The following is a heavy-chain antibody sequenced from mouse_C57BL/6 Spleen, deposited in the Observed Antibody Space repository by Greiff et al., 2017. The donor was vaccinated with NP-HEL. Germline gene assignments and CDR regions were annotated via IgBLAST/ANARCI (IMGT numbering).Heavy chain of an antibody. CDR2: INPNNGGT. J-gene: IGHJ3*01. V-gene: IGHV1-26*01. CDR1: GYTFTDYY. CDR3: ASHLGTWFAY. D-gene: IGHD4-1*01. Sequence: EVQLQQSGPELVKPGASVKISCKASGYTFTDYYMNWVKQSHGKSLEWIGDINPNNGGTSYNQKFKGKATLTVDKSSSTAYMELRSLTSEDSAVYYCASHLGTWFAYWGQGTLVTVSA.